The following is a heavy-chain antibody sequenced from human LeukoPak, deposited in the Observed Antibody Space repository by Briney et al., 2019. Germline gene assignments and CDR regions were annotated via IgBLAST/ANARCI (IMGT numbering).Heavy chain of an antibody. Sequence: ASVKVSCKASGYTFTSYGISWVRHAPGQGLEWMGWISAYNGNTNYAQKLQGRVTMTTDTSTSTAYMELRSLRSDDTAVYYCARDRLNPGGACLDYWGQGTLVTVSS. J-gene: IGHJ4*02. CDR1: GYTFTSYG. V-gene: IGHV1-18*01. CDR3: ARDRLNPGGACLDY. D-gene: IGHD1-1*01. CDR2: ISAYNGNT.